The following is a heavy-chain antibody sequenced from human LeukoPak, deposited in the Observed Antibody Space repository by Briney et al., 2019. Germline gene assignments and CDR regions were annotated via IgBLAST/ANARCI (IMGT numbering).Heavy chain of an antibody. D-gene: IGHD2-21*02. J-gene: IGHJ4*02. CDR1: GFSFISYA. Sequence: PGGSLRLSCAASGFSFISYALSWDRQAPGKGLEWVSAISNSGAATFYADSVKGRFTISRDNSRNTLYLQMNSLRADDTAVYYCTARVTVLKWGQGTLVTVSS. V-gene: IGHV3-23*01. CDR2: ISNSGAAT. CDR3: TARVTVLK.